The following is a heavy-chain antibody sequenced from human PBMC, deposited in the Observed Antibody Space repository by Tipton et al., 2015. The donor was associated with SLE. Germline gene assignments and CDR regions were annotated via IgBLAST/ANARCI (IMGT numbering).Heavy chain of an antibody. J-gene: IGHJ4*02. CDR3: AGNSRGWPRFDY. CDR1: GFTFSSYV. D-gene: IGHD6-19*01. V-gene: IGHV3-30-3*01. Sequence: SLRLSCAASGFTFSSYVMHWVRQAPGKGLEWVAVISYDGSNKYYADSVKGRFTISRDNSKNTLYLQMNSLRAEDTAVYYCAGNSRGWPRFDYWGQGTLVTVSS. CDR2: ISYDGSNK.